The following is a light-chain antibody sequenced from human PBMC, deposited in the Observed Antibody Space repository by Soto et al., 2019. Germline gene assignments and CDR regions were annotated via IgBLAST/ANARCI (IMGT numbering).Light chain of an antibody. Sequence: EIVLTQSPGTLSLSPGERATLSCRASQSVSSSYLAWYQQKPGQAPRPLIYGASSRAIGIPDRFSGSGSGTAFTLTISRLEPEDFAVYYCQQYGSSRWTFGQGTKVDIK. CDR2: GAS. J-gene: IGKJ1*01. CDR1: QSVSSSY. CDR3: QQYGSSRWT. V-gene: IGKV3-20*01.